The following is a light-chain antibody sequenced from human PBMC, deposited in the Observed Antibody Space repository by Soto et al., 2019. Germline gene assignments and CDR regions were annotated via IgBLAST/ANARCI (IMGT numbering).Light chain of an antibody. J-gene: IGKJ1*01. V-gene: IGKV1-39*01. CDR1: QSISNY. CDR3: QQSYGTPR. CDR2: AAS. Sequence: DIQMTQSPSSLSASVGDRVTITCRASQSISNYLNWYQQNPGKAPKLLIYAASSLQSGVPSRFSGSGPGTHFTLTISSLQPEDFATYYCQQSYGTPRFGQGTKVDIK.